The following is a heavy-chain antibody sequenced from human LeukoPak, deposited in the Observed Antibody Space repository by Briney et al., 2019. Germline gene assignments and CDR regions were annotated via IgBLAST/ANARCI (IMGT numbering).Heavy chain of an antibody. CDR3: ARGLDRSFDY. V-gene: IGHV4-59*01. CDR1: GGSISSYY. J-gene: IGHJ4*02. Sequence: PSETLSLTCTVSGGSISSYYWSWIRQPPGKGLEWIGYIYYSGSTNYNPSLKSRVTISVDTSKNQFSPKLSSVTAADTAVYYCARGLDRSFDYWGQGTLVTVSS. CDR2: IYYSGST. D-gene: IGHD3-22*01.